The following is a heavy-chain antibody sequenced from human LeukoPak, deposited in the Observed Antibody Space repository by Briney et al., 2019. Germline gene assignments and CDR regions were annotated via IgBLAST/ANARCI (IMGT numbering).Heavy chain of an antibody. CDR2: IDWDDDK. CDR1: GFSLSTTGMR. J-gene: IGHJ4*02. Sequence: SAPALLKPTQTLTLTGTLFGFSLSTTGMRVSWIRQPPAKALEWLARIDWDDDKFYSTSLKTRLTISKDTSKNQVVLTMTNMDPVDTATYYYARTTLEGLDYWGQGTLVTVSS. V-gene: IGHV2-70*04. CDR3: ARTTLEGLDY. D-gene: IGHD2-15*01.